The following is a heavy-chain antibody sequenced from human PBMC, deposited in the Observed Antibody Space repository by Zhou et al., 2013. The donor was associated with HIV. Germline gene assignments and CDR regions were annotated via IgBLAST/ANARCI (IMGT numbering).Heavy chain of an antibody. CDR2: ISGYNDNR. CDR1: GYSFSTYG. V-gene: IGHV1-18*01. J-gene: IGHJ4*02. CDR3: ARLGPPCSTDTCYYHFDY. D-gene: IGHD2-2*01. Sequence: QVQLMQSGGEVKKPGTSVKVSCKASGYSFSTYGINWVRQAPGQGLEWMGWISGYNDNRKYAQKLQGRVTMTRDTSTTTAYMELRSLRSDDTALYYCARLGPPCSTDTCYYHFDYWGQGTLVTVSS.